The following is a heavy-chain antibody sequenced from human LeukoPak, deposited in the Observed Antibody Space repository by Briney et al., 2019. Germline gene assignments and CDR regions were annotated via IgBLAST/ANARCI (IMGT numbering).Heavy chain of an antibody. V-gene: IGHV3-48*03. CDR3: ARDGAPLGMDV. CDR2: ISSSGSSI. J-gene: IGHJ6*02. D-gene: IGHD3-16*01. Sequence: GGSLRLSCAASGFTFSSYEMNWVRQAPGKGLELVSYISSSGSSIYYADSVKGRFTISRDNAKNSLYLQMSSLRTEDTAVYYCARDGAPLGMDVWGQGTTVTVSS. CDR1: GFTFSSYE.